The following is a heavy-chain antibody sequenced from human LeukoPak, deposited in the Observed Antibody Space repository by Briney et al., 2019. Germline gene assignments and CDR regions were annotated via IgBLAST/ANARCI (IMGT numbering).Heavy chain of an antibody. D-gene: IGHD2-2*01. CDR1: GFTFSDYY. Sequence: GGSLRLSCAASGFTFSDYYMSWIRQAPGKGLEWVSYISSSGSTIYYADSVKGRFTISRDNAKNSLYLRMNSLRAEDTAVYYCARDEYCSSTSCYDIWGQGTMVTVSS. CDR2: ISSSGSTI. CDR3: ARDEYCSSTSCYDI. V-gene: IGHV3-11*01. J-gene: IGHJ3*02.